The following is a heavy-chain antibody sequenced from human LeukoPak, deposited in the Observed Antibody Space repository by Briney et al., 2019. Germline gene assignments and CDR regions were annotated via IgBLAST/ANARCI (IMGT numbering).Heavy chain of an antibody. J-gene: IGHJ4*02. CDR2: IYSGGST. Sequence: GGSLRLSCAASGFTVSSNYMSWVRQAPGKGLEWVSVIYSGGSTYYADSVKGRFTISRHNSKNTLYLQMNSLRAEDTAVYYCARDAGGNSGYXLGYWGQGTLVTVSS. V-gene: IGHV3-53*04. D-gene: IGHD4-23*01. CDR1: GFTVSSNY. CDR3: ARDAGGNSGYXLGY.